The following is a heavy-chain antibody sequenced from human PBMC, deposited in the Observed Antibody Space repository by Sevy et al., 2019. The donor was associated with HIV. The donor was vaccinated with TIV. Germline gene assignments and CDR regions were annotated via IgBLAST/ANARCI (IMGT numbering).Heavy chain of an antibody. CDR2: ISSSSSYI. CDR3: ARGSYSSGWYELFDY. D-gene: IGHD6-19*01. CDR1: GFTFSSYS. Sequence: GGSLRLSCAASGFTFSSYSMNWVRQAPGKWLEWVSSISSSSSYIYYADSVKGRFTISRDNAKNSLYLQMNSLRAEDTAVYYCARGSYSSGWYELFDYWGQGTLVTVSS. V-gene: IGHV3-21*01. J-gene: IGHJ4*02.